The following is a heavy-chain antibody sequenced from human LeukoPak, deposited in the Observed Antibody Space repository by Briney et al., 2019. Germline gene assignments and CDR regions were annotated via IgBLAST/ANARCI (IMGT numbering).Heavy chain of an antibody. Sequence: GGSLRLSCAASGFTFSSYGMHWVRQAPGKGLEWVAVISYDGSNKYYADSVKGRFTISRDNSKNTLYLQMNSLRAEDTVAYYYAKVFYGGYSARNDHWPQGPLDSVSS. D-gene: IGHD4-23*01. CDR1: GFTFSSYG. J-gene: IGHJ4*02. CDR3: AKVFYGGYSARNDH. V-gene: IGHV3-30*18. CDR2: ISYDGSNK.